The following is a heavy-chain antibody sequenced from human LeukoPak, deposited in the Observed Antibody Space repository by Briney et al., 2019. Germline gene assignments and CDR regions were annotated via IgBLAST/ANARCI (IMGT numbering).Heavy chain of an antibody. J-gene: IGHJ3*02. Sequence: GESLKISCQGSGYSFNNYWIGWVRQMPGKGLEWMGIIYPGDSDTRYRPSFRGQVTISADKSIRTVYLQWRSLEASDTAMYYCARLRYCGSSSCRNRPIDAFEIWGQGTMVTVSS. CDR3: ARLRYCGSSSCRNRPIDAFEI. CDR2: IYPGDSDT. D-gene: IGHD2-2*01. V-gene: IGHV5-51*01. CDR1: GYSFNNYW.